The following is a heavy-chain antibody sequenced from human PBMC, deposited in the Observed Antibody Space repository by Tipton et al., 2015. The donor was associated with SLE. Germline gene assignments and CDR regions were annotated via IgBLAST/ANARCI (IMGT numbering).Heavy chain of an antibody. CDR1: GGSISSHY. V-gene: IGHV4-59*11. CDR3: ATTYGGYYFDY. Sequence: TLSLTCTVSGGSISSHYWSWIRQHPGKGLEWIGYIYYSGSTKYNPSLKSRVTISGDTSKNQFSLKLSSVTAADTAVYYCATTYGGYYFDYWGQGTLVTVSS. J-gene: IGHJ4*02. D-gene: IGHD4-23*01. CDR2: IYYSGST.